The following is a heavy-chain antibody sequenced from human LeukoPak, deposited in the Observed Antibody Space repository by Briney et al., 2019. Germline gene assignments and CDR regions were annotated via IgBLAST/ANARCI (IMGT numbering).Heavy chain of an antibody. V-gene: IGHV1-69*04. D-gene: IGHD6-19*01. Sequence: GASVKVSCTASGGTFSSYAISWVRQAPGQGLEWMGRIIPILGIANYAQKFQGRVTITADKSTSTAYMELSSLRSEVTAVYYCASGDIAVAGPFDYWGQGTLVTVSS. CDR2: IIPILGIA. CDR3: ASGDIAVAGPFDY. CDR1: GGTFSSYA. J-gene: IGHJ4*02.